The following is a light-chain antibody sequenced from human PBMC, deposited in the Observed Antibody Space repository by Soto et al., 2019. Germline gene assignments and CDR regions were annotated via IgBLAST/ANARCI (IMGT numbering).Light chain of an antibody. Sequence: QAVVTQPASVSGSPGQSITISCTGTSSDVGSYNYVSWYQQYPGKVPKLMIYEVSTRPSGVSSRFSGSKSGNTASLTISGLQAEDEADYYCSSYSSSSTVFGTGTKVTVL. CDR3: SSYSSSSTV. CDR1: SSDVGSYNY. V-gene: IGLV2-14*01. J-gene: IGLJ1*01. CDR2: EVS.